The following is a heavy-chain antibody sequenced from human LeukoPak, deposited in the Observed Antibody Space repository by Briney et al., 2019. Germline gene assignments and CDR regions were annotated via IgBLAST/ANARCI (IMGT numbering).Heavy chain of an antibody. CDR3: ARSYGSGSYNDY. V-gene: IGHV4-39*07. CDR2: IYYSGST. J-gene: IGHJ4*02. D-gene: IGHD3-10*01. CDR1: GGSISSSSYY. Sequence: PSETLSLTCTVSGGSISSSSYYWGWIRQPPGKGLEWIGSIYYSGSTYYNPSLKSRVTISVDTSKNQFSLKLSSVTAADTAVYYCARSYGSGSYNDYWGQGTLVTVSS.